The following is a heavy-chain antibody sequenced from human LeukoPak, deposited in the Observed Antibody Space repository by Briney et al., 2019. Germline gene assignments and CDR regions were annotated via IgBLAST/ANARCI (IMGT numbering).Heavy chain of an antibody. J-gene: IGHJ4*02. Sequence: PGGSLRLSCAASGFTFRIYAMSWVRQARGKGLEWFSTISGSDGSTNYADSVKGRFSISRDNSKNTLYLQMKSLRAEDTAVYYCAKELYGWYYDYWGQGTLVTVSS. CDR3: AKELYGWYYDY. CDR2: ISGSDGST. D-gene: IGHD6-19*01. CDR1: GFTFRIYA. V-gene: IGHV3-23*01.